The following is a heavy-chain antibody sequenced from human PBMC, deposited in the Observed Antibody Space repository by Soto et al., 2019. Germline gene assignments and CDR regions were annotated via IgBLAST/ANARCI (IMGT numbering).Heavy chain of an antibody. V-gene: IGHV4-31*03. D-gene: IGHD2-15*01. Sequence: QVQLQESGPGLVKPSQTLSLTCTVSGGSISSGGYYWSWIRQHPGKGLEWIGYIYYSGSTYYNPSLKSRVTISVDTSKNQFSLKLSSVTAAETAVYYCARYCSGGSCSYYYGMDVWGQGTTVTVSS. CDR3: ARYCSGGSCSYYYGMDV. CDR2: IYYSGST. CDR1: GGSISSGGYY. J-gene: IGHJ6*02.